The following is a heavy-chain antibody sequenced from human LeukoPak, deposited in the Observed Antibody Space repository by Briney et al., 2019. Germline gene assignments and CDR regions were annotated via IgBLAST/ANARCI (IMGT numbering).Heavy chain of an antibody. V-gene: IGHV3-33*01. CDR1: GFTFSSYG. J-gene: IGHJ4*02. D-gene: IGHD3-10*01. Sequence: GRSLRLSCAASGFTFSSYGMHWVRQAPGKGLEWVAVIWYDGSNKYYADSVKGRFTISRDNSKNTLYLQMNSLRAEDTAVYYCARYGKWFGELLPKSPFDYWGQGTLVTVSS. CDR3: ARYGKWFGELLPKSPFDY. CDR2: IWYDGSNK.